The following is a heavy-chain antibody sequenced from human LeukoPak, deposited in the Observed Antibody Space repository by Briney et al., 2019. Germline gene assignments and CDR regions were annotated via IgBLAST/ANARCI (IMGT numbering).Heavy chain of an antibody. V-gene: IGHV4-34*01. CDR1: GGSFSGYY. CDR2: INHSGST. Sequence: SETLSLTCAVYGGSFSGYYWSWLRQPPGKGLEWIGEINHSGSTNYNTSLKSRVTISVDTSKNQFSLKLSSVTAADTAVYYCARETGTPERYYFDYWGQGTLVTVSS. CDR3: ARETGTPERYYFDY. D-gene: IGHD1-1*01. J-gene: IGHJ4*02.